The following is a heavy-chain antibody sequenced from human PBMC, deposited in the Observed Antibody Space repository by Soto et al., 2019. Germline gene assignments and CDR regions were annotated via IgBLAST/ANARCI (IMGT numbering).Heavy chain of an antibody. Sequence: SLRLSCAASGFTLSTYGMHWVRQAPGKGLEWVAVTWYDGSRVYYADSVKGRFTISSDNAKNTLYLQMNSLRAEDTAVYYCATESDSSSWYGTYYFDYWGQGTLVTVSS. CDR1: GFTLSTYG. J-gene: IGHJ4*02. CDR2: TWYDGSRV. D-gene: IGHD6-13*01. V-gene: IGHV3-33*03. CDR3: ATESDSSSWYGTYYFDY.